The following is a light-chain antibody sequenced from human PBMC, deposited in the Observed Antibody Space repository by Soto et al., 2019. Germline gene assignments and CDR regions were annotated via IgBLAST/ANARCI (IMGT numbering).Light chain of an antibody. CDR2: GVS. Sequence: QSALTQSASVSGSPGQSITISCTRTSSDIGVYNYVSWYQQHPGKAPKLMIYGVSNRPSGVSNRFSGSKSGNTASLTISGLQAEDEADYYCTSYTSSSTLRVFGGGTQLTVL. CDR3: TSYTSSSTLRV. J-gene: IGLJ3*02. CDR1: SSDIGVYNY. V-gene: IGLV2-14*01.